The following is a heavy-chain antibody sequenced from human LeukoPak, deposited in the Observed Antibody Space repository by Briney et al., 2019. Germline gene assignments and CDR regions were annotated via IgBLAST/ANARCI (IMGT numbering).Heavy chain of an antibody. J-gene: IGHJ5*02. CDR1: GYTFSDYD. CDR3: TRGMIRGVQGP. V-gene: IGHV1-8*01. Sequence: ASVKVSCKTSGYTFSDYDINWVRQATGQGLEWMGWMNPNSGNTGYAQNFQGRVTMTRDTSMRTAYMELSSLRSEDTAVYYCTRGMIRGVQGPWGQGTLVTVSS. CDR2: MNPNSGNT. D-gene: IGHD3-10*01.